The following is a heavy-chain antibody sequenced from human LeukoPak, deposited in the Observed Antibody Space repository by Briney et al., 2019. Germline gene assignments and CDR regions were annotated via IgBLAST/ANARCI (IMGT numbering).Heavy chain of an antibody. CDR1: GFTFSSYA. J-gene: IGHJ4*02. D-gene: IGHD4-23*01. Sequence: GGSLRLSCAASGFTFSSYAMHWVRQAPGKGLEWVATINQNGGVKYYVDSVRGRFTISRDNAKTSLFLQMNSLRIDDTAMYYCTRTVNSASDFWGQGTLVTVSS. CDR2: INQNGGVK. CDR3: TRTVNSASDF. V-gene: IGHV3-7*03.